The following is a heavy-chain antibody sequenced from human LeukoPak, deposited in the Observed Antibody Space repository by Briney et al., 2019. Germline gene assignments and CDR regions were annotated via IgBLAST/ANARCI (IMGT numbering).Heavy chain of an antibody. CDR3: ARALYRVDDSDAFDI. CDR2: INTNSGGT. CDR1: GYTFTVYY. V-gene: IGHV1-2*02. J-gene: IGHJ3*02. D-gene: IGHD3-22*01. Sequence: ASVTVSFKASGYTFTVYYMHWVRQAPGQGREWMGWINTNSGGTNYAQKFQGRVTINRDTSISTAYMDLSRLRSDDTAVYYCARALYRVDDSDAFDIWGQGTMVTVSS.